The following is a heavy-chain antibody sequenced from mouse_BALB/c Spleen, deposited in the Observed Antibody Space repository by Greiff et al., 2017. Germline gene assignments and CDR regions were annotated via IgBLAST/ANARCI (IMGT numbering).Heavy chain of an antibody. CDR3: ARPVNWDYAMDY. Sequence: EVQLVESGGGLVKPGGSLKLSCAASGFTFSSYAMSWVRQTPEKRLEWVATISSGGSYTYYPDSVKGRFTISRDNAKNTLYLQMSSLRSEDTAMYYCARPVNWDYAMDYWGQGTSVTVSS. CDR1: GFTFSSYA. CDR2: ISSGGSYT. J-gene: IGHJ4*01. V-gene: IGHV5-9-3*01. D-gene: IGHD4-1*01.